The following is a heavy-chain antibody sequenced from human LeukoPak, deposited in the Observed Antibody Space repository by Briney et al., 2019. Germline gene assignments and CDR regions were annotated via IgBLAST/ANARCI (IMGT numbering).Heavy chain of an antibody. CDR3: ARERGDVLDL. D-gene: IGHD3-16*01. V-gene: IGHV4-4*07. CDR2: IYSSRST. CDR1: GASISTYY. J-gene: IGHJ3*01. Sequence: SETLSLTRTVSGASISTYYWSWIRQPAGKGLEWIGRIYSSRSTTYNPSLESRVAISVDMSKNQFSLKLTSLTAADTAVYYCARERGDVLDLWGQGTMVTVSS.